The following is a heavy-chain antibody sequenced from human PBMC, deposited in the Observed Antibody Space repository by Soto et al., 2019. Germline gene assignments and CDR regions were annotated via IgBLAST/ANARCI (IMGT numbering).Heavy chain of an antibody. D-gene: IGHD3-10*01. CDR3: ARSYGSGSYSVLYYYYYMDV. CDR1: GGTFSSYA. J-gene: IGHJ6*03. Sequence: ASVKVSCKASGGTFSSYAISWVRQAPGQGLEWMGWMIPNIGTTGYAQKFQGRVTMTRNTSISTAYMELSSLRSEDTAVYYCARSYGSGSYSVLYYYYYMDVWGKGTTVTVSS. CDR2: MIPNIGTT. V-gene: IGHV1-8*02.